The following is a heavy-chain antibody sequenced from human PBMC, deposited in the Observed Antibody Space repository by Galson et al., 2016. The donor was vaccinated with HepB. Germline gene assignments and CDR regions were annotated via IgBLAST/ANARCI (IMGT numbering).Heavy chain of an antibody. CDR2: MSHDGSHI. V-gene: IGHV3-30*18. Sequence: SLRLSCAASGFCFSLFRLHWVRQAPGKGLEGVAIMSHDGSHIYDAEFVKDRFSISRDNSMNTLYLRMNNLRPEDTAVYYCAKIGHGWNFGNGIDRWGQVTLVTVSS. D-gene: IGHD1-7*01. CDR1: GFCFSLFR. J-gene: IGHJ5*02. CDR3: AKIGHGWNFGNGIDR.